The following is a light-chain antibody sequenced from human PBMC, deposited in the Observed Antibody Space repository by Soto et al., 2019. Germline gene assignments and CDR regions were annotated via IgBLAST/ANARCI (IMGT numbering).Light chain of an antibody. Sequence: EIVMTQSPVTLSVSPGERATLSCRASQSISHYLAWYQLKPGQAPRLLIYDASDRATGIPARFTGSGSGTDFTLTISSLEPEDFAVYYCQLRSKWPLIFGGGTKVDIK. CDR1: QSISHY. V-gene: IGKV3-11*01. J-gene: IGKJ4*01. CDR3: QLRSKWPLI. CDR2: DAS.